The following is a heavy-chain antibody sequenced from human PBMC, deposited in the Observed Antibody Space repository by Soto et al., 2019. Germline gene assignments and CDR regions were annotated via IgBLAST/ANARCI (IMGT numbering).Heavy chain of an antibody. Sequence: GGSLRLSCAASGFTFSDYYMNWIRQAPGQGLEWVSYISSSSSYTDFAASVKGRFTISRDNAKNSLYLQMNSLRAEDTAVYYCVIALFLEWDAFDIWAQGTMVTVSS. CDR2: ISSSSSYT. J-gene: IGHJ3*02. CDR1: GFTFSDYY. D-gene: IGHD3-3*01. CDR3: VIALFLEWDAFDI. V-gene: IGHV3-11*06.